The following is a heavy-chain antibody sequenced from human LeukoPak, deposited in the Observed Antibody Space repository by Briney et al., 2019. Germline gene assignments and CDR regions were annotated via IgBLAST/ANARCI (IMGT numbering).Heavy chain of an antibody. J-gene: IGHJ5*02. Sequence: GGSLRLSCAASGFTFSSYEMNWVRQAPGKGLEWISYISSSGSTIYYADSVKGRFTISRDNAKNSLYLQMNSLRAEDTAVYYCARTTTMATLVHWGQGTLVTVSS. CDR1: GFTFSSYE. V-gene: IGHV3-48*03. CDR3: ARTTTMATLVH. D-gene: IGHD5-24*01. CDR2: ISSSGSTI.